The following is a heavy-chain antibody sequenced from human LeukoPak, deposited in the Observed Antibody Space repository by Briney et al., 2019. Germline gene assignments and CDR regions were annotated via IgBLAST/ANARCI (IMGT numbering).Heavy chain of an antibody. D-gene: IGHD2-2*01. CDR1: GYTFTSYA. CDR3: ARGVVVEPGAQPYYYYYYMDL. CDR2: INTNTGNP. J-gene: IGHJ6*03. Sequence: ASVKVSCKASGYTFTSYAMNWVRQAPGQGLEWMGWINTNTGNPTYAQGFTGRFVFSLDTSVSTAYLQIFSLKAEDTAVYYCARGVVVEPGAQPYYYYYYMDLWGKGTTVTVSS. V-gene: IGHV7-4-1*01.